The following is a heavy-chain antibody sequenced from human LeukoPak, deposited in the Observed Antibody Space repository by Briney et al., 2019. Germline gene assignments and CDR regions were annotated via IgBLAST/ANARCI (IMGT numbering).Heavy chain of an antibody. J-gene: IGHJ6*02. D-gene: IGHD1-1*01. V-gene: IGHV3-30-3*01. CDR2: ISYDGSDK. Sequence: GRSLRLSCAASGFTFSSYAMHWVRQAPGKGLEWVAVISYDGSDKYYADSVKGRFTISIDNSKNTLYLQMNSLRAEDTAVYYCARYDARYGMDVWGQGTTVTVSS. CDR1: GFTFSSYA. CDR3: ARYDARYGMDV.